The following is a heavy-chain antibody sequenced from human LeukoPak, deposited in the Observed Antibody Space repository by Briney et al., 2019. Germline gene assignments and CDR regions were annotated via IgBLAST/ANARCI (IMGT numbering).Heavy chain of an antibody. J-gene: IGHJ4*02. D-gene: IGHD3-3*01. CDR2: INPNSGGT. CDR3: ARAQWLLSLFDY. CDR1: GYTFTGYY. V-gene: IGHV1-2*02. Sequence: ASVTVSCKASGYTFTGYYMHWVRQAPGQGLEWMGWINPNSGGTNYAQKFQGRVTMPRDTSISAAYMEPSRLRSDDTAVYYCARAQWLLSLFDYWGQGTLVTVSS.